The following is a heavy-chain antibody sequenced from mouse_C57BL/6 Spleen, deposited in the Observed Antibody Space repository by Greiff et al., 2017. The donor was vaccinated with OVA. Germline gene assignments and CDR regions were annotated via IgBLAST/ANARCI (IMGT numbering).Heavy chain of an antibody. CDR1: GYTFTSYW. CDR3: ARGYDAYYYAMDY. V-gene: IGHV1-55*01. D-gene: IGHD2-2*01. Sequence: VQLQQPGAELVKPGASVKMSCKASGYTFTSYWITWVKQRPGQGLEWIGDIYPGSGSTNYNEKFKSKATLTVDTSSSTAYMQLSSLTSEDSAVYYCARGYDAYYYAMDYWGQGTSVTVSS. CDR2: IYPGSGST. J-gene: IGHJ4*01.